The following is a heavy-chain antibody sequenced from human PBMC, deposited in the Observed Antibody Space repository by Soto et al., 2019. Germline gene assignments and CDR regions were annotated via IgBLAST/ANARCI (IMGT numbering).Heavy chain of an antibody. CDR3: AKEAHDYGDYFDAFHI. D-gene: IGHD4-17*01. CDR1: GFTFSSYA. J-gene: IGHJ3*02. Sequence: EVQLLESGGGLVQPGGSLRLSCTASGFTFSSYAMTWVRQAPGKGLEWVSIISGSGDSTYYADSVKGRFTISRDNSLNTLELQINSLRAEDTAVYYCAKEAHDYGDYFDAFHIWGQGTMVTVSS. V-gene: IGHV3-23*01. CDR2: ISGSGDST.